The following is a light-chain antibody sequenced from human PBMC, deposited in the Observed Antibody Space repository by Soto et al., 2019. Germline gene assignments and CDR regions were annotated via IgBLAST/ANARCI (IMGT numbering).Light chain of an antibody. J-gene: IGLJ2*01. CDR2: DNN. CDR1: SSNIGNNY. Sequence: QSVLTQPPSVSAAPGQTVTISCSGSSSNIGNNYVSWYQQLPGTAPKLLIYDNNKRPSGIPDRFSGSKSGTSATLGIAGLQTGDEADYYCGTWDSSLRGVFGGGTQVTVL. CDR3: GTWDSSLRGV. V-gene: IGLV1-51*01.